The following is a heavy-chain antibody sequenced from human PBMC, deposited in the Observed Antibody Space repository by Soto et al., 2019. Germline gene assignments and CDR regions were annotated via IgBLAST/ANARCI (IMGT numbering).Heavy chain of an antibody. CDR3: ARDQRVTMVRGVKVLNYYYYYMDV. J-gene: IGHJ6*03. D-gene: IGHD3-10*01. Sequence: SVKVSCKASGGTFSSYTISWVRQAPGRGLEWMGRIIPILGIANFAQKFQGRVTITADKSTSTAYMELSSLRSEDTAVYYCARDQRVTMVRGVKVLNYYYYYMDVWGKGTTFTVSS. CDR2: IIPILGIA. CDR1: GGTFSSYT. V-gene: IGHV1-69*04.